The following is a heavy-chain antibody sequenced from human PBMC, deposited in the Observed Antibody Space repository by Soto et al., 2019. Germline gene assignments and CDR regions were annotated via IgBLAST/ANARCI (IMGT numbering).Heavy chain of an antibody. CDR1: GYTFTSYG. J-gene: IGHJ6*03. CDR3: ARDGEDIVVVVAAQTDYYYYYYMDV. D-gene: IGHD2-15*01. CDR2: ISAYNGNT. Sequence: QVQLVQSGAEVKKPGASVKVSCKASGYTFTSYGISWVRQAPGQGLEWMGWISAYNGNTNYAQKLQGRVTMTTHTSTSTAYMELRSLRSDDTAVYYCARDGEDIVVVVAAQTDYYYYYYMDVWGKGTTVTVSS. V-gene: IGHV1-18*01.